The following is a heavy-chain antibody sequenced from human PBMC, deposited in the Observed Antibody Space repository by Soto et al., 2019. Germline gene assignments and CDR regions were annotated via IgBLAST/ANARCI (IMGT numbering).Heavy chain of an antibody. Sequence: QVQLVQSGAEVKKPGASVKVSCKASGYTFTSYGISWVRQAPGQGREWMGWISAYNGNTNYAQKLQGRVTMTTDTSTSTANMELRSLRSADTAVYYCARGGIGYCSGGSCYDDYWGQGTLVTVSS. V-gene: IGHV1-18*01. J-gene: IGHJ4*02. CDR1: GYTFTSYG. CDR3: ARGGIGYCSGGSCYDDY. D-gene: IGHD2-15*01. CDR2: ISAYNGNT.